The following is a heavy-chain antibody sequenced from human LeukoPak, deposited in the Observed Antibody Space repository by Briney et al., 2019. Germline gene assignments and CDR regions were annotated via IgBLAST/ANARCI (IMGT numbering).Heavy chain of an antibody. CDR1: GGTFSSYA. J-gene: IGHJ4*02. CDR3: ARLSLAYCGGDCYYNPYYFDY. CDR2: IIPIFGTA. V-gene: IGHV1-69*13. Sequence: SVKVSCKASGGTFSSYAISWVRQAPGQGLEWMGGIIPIFGTANYAQKFQGRVTITADESTSTAYMELSSLRSEDTAVYYCARLSLAYCGGDCYYNPYYFDYWGQGTLVTVYS. D-gene: IGHD2-21*01.